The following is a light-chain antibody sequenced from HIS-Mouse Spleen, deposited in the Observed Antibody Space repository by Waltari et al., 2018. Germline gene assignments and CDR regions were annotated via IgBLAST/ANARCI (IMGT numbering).Light chain of an antibody. CDR3: AAWDDSLNGRWV. CDR2: SNK. CDR1: SSNIGSNT. J-gene: IGLJ3*02. Sequence: QSVLTQPPSASGTPGQRVTISCSGSSSNIGSNTVNWYQQPPGTAPKLLIYSNKQRPSGVPDRVSGSKSGTSASLAISGLQSEDEADYYCAAWDDSLNGRWVFGGGTKLTVL. V-gene: IGLV1-44*01.